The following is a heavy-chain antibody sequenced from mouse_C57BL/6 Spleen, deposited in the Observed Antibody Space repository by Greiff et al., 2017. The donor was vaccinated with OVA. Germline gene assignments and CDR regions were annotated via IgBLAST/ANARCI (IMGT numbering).Heavy chain of an antibody. V-gene: IGHV5-12*01. J-gene: IGHJ4*01. CDR2: ISNGGGST. CDR3: AYDGYYDYAMDY. CDR1: GFTFSDYY. D-gene: IGHD2-3*01. Sequence: EVHLVESGGGLVQPGGSLKLSCAASGFTFSDYYMYWVRQTPEKRLEWVAYISNGGGSTYYPDTVEGRFTISRDNAKNTLYLQMSRLKSEDTAMYYCAYDGYYDYAMDYWGQGTSVTVSS.